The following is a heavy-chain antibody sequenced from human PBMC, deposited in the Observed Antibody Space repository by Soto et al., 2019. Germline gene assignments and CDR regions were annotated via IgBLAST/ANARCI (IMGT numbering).Heavy chain of an antibody. J-gene: IGHJ6*02. D-gene: IGHD3-3*01. CDR3: ERVFTLEAARPDYYYYGMDV. CDR2: ISTSGSTI. V-gene: IGHV3-48*03. CDR1: GFTFSSYE. Sequence: EVQLVESGGGLVQPGGSLRLSCAASGFTFSSYEMKWVRQAPGKGLEWVSYISTSGSTIYYADSVKGRFTISRDNAKNSLYLQMNSLRAEDTAVYYCERVFTLEAARPDYYYYGMDVWGQGPTVTVSS.